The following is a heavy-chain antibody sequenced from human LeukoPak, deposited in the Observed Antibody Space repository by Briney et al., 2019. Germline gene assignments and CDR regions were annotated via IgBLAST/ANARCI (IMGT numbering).Heavy chain of an antibody. Sequence: GGSLRLSCAASGFTFSSYWMSWVRQAPGKGLEWVANIKQDGSEKYYVDSVKGRFTISRDNAKNSLYLQMNSLRDEDTAVYYCARVPSSSWSLYYYYGMDVWGQGTTVTVSS. CDR2: IKQDGSEK. J-gene: IGHJ6*02. V-gene: IGHV3-7*01. CDR3: ARVPSSSWSLYYYYGMDV. D-gene: IGHD6-13*01. CDR1: GFTFSSYW.